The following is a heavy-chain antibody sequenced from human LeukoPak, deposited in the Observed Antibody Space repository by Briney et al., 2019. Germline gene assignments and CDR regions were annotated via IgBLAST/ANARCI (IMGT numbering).Heavy chain of an antibody. CDR3: AKATTRGAASNYYYYGMDV. D-gene: IGHD1-1*01. J-gene: IGHJ6*02. V-gene: IGHV3-23*01. Sequence: PGGSLRLSCAASGFTFSSYSMNRVRQAPGKGLEWVSVISGDADLTYYTDSVKGRFTISRDNSKNTLYLQMNSLRADDTALYYCAKATTRGAASNYYYYGMDVWGHGTTVTVSS. CDR1: GFTFSSYS. CDR2: ISGDADLT.